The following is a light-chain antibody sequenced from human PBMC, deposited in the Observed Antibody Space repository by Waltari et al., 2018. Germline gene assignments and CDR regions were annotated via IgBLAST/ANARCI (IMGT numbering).Light chain of an antibody. CDR1: RGINIGRFG. J-gene: IGLJ3*02. Sequence: QAVLPQPSSPSASPGASASLPCPLRRGINIGRFGISWSTQKPGSPPQFLLRYKFDSDNQRGAGVPSRISGSIDASATTGMLVISGLQSEDEADYYCMVWHSATWVFGGGTKLTVL. CDR3: MVWHSATWV. CDR2: YKFDSDN. V-gene: IGLV5-45*03.